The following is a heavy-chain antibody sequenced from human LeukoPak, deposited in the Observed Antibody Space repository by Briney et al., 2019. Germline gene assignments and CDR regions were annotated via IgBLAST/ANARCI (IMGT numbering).Heavy chain of an antibody. CDR1: GGSFSGCY. V-gene: IGHV4-34*01. CDR2: INHSGST. Sequence: SETLSLTCAVYGGSFSGCYWSWIRQPPGKGLEWIGEINHSGSTNYNPSLKSRVTISVDTSKNQFSLKLSSVTAADTAVYYCARIRYYYDSSAKSTGGYYFDYWGQGTLVTVSS. J-gene: IGHJ4*02. CDR3: ARIRYYYDSSAKSTGGYYFDY. D-gene: IGHD3-22*01.